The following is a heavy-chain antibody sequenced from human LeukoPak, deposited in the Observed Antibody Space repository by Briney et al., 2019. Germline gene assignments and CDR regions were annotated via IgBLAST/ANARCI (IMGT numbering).Heavy chain of an antibody. CDR3: ARGPMRYFGWLLDLDAFDY. D-gene: IGHD3-9*01. CDR2: MNPNSGNT. J-gene: IGHJ4*02. CDR1: GYTFTSYD. Sequence: ASVKVSCKASGYTFTSYDINWVRQATGQGLEWMGWMNPNSGNTDYAQKFQGRVTKTRNNSISKAYMELSSLRSEDTAVYYCARGPMRYFGWLLDLDAFDYWGQGTLVTVSS. V-gene: IGHV1-8*01.